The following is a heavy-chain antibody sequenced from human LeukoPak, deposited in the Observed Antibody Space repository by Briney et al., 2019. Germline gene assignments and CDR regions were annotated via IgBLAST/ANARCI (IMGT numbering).Heavy chain of an antibody. CDR2: ISSRGTTI. J-gene: IGHJ4*02. Sequence: GGSLRLSCAGSGLPFSSYEMNWVRQAPGKGLEWTSYISSRGTTIYYADSVKGRFTISRDNAENSLYLQMNSLRVEDTGVYYCARVYDTSGYKTPPPDYWGQGTLVTVSS. V-gene: IGHV3-48*03. CDR3: ARVYDTSGYKTPPPDY. D-gene: IGHD3-22*01. CDR1: GLPFSSYE.